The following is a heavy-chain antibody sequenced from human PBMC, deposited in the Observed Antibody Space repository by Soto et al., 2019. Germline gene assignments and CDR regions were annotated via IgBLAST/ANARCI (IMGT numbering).Heavy chain of an antibody. CDR3: AKVRRDGYTSFDC. Sequence: HLGGSLRLSCAASGFTLSNYAMSWVRQAPGKGLEWVSSIRFSGGGTYYADSVKGRFTISRDSSTNTLYLQMNSLRAEDTAVYYCAKVRRDGYTSFDCWGQGALVTVSS. V-gene: IGHV3-23*01. D-gene: IGHD5-12*01. J-gene: IGHJ4*02. CDR1: GFTLSNYA. CDR2: IRFSGGGT.